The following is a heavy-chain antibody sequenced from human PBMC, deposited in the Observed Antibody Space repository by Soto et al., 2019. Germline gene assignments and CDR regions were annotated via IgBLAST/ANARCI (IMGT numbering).Heavy chain of an antibody. J-gene: IGHJ4*02. D-gene: IGHD3-3*01. CDR3: VGAEVITFFGVVITTGFDY. V-gene: IGHV1-2*04. Sequence: ASVKVSCKASGYTFTSYYMHWVRQAPGQGLEWMGIINPSGGSTSYAQKFQGWVTMTRDTSISTAYMELSRLRSDDTAVYYCVGAEVITFFGVVITTGFDYGGQGTLVTVPQ. CDR2: INPSGGST. CDR1: GYTFTSYY.